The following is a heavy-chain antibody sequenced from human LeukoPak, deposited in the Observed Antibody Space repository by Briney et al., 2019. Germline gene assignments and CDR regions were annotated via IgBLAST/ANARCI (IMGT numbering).Heavy chain of an antibody. CDR3: AKDAGDRRYYASSGQFDS. CDR1: GSTFSSYS. Sequence: GGSLRLSCATSGSTFSSYSINWFRHTPGLRLESVSSITSSSSYIYYADSVKGRFTISRDNAKNSLYLQMNSLRAEDTAVYYCAKDAGDRRYYASSGQFDSWGQGTLVTVSS. D-gene: IGHD3-22*01. V-gene: IGHV3-21*01. J-gene: IGHJ4*02. CDR2: ITSSSSYI.